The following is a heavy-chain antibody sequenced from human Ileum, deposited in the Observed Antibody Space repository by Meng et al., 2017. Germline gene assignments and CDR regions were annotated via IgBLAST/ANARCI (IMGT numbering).Heavy chain of an antibody. CDR1: GFTLANYG. V-gene: IGHV3-23*01. D-gene: IGHD2-8*02. CDR3: VRDCCTDIGPIDS. CDR2: SSNGVENK. Sequence: GESLKISCRTSGFTLANYGMGWIRQAPGKGLEWVATSSNGVENKHYADSVMGRFTVSRDNSKNTVYLQLASLTAEDTAVYYCVRDCCTDIGPIDSWGQGTVVTVSS. J-gene: IGHJ4*02.